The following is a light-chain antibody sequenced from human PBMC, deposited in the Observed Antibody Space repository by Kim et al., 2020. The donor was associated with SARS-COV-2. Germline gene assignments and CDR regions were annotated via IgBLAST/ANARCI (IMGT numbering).Light chain of an antibody. J-gene: IGLJ1*01. Sequence: QSISISSSGTGSDIGVYDYIYWYPQHPGTAPTFLISVVSIRTSGVSIRYSGSRSDDTASPSISGLQAQDEAEDDYNCYSSSTNFYVFGTGTKVTVL. V-gene: IGLV2-14*03. CDR3: NCYSSSTNFYV. CDR2: VVS. CDR1: GSDIGVYDY.